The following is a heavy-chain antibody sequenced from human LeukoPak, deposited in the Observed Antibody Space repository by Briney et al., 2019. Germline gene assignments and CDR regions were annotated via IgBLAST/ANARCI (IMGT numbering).Heavy chain of an antibody. CDR1: GFTFSSYW. CDR2: IKQDGSEK. J-gene: IGHJ6*03. CDR3: ARVSSSWXXGYYYXXXXV. D-gene: IGHD6-13*01. Sequence: GGSLRLSCAASGFTFSSYWMSWVRQAPGKGLEWVANIKQDGSEKYYVDSVKGRFTISRDNAKNSLYLQMNSLRAEDTAVYYCARVSSSWXXGYYYXXXXVWGXXTXVT. V-gene: IGHV3-7*01.